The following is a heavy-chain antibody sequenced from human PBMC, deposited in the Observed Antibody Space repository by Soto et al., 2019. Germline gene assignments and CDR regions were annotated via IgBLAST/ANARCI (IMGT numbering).Heavy chain of an antibody. D-gene: IGHD2-2*01. CDR3: AKDRGGDCPDNSCYFGADY. J-gene: IGHJ4*02. V-gene: IGHV3-30*18. CDR1: GFTFSSYG. CDR2: ISDTGSSH. Sequence: PGGPLRLSCVGSGFTFSSYGVHWVRQAPGKGLECVAVISDTGSSHYYAASVEGRFTISRENSKNTLSLHMDRLRVEDTAVYYCAKDRGGDCPDNSCYFGADYWGQGTPVTVSS.